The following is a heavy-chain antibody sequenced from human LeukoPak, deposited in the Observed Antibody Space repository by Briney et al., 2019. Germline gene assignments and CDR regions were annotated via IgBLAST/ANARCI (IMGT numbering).Heavy chain of an antibody. Sequence: ASVKVSCKASGYTFTSYGINWVRQATGQGLEWMGWMNPNSGNTGYAQKFRGRVTMTRNTSISTAYMELSSLRSEDTAVYYCARDRLRGNWFDPWGQGTLVTVSS. V-gene: IGHV1-8*02. D-gene: IGHD4-17*01. CDR3: ARDRLRGNWFDP. CDR2: MNPNSGNT. J-gene: IGHJ5*02. CDR1: GYTFTSYG.